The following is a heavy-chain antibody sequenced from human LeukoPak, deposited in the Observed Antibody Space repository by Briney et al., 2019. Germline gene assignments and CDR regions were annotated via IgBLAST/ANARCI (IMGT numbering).Heavy chain of an antibody. Sequence: PSETLSLTCTVSGGSITNYYWTWIRQPPGKGLEWIGYIHYSGSTNYNPSLKSRVTISVDASKNQFSLKLSSVTAADTAVYYCARASVTYYYYYYMDVWGKGTTVTVSS. CDR3: ARASVTYYYYYYMDV. V-gene: IGHV4-59*01. J-gene: IGHJ6*03. CDR1: GGSITNYY. CDR2: IHYSGST. D-gene: IGHD4-11*01.